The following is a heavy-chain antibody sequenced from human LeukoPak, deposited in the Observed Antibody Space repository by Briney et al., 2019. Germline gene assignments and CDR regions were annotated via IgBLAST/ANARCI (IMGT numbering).Heavy chain of an antibody. CDR1: GFTFSDYY. Sequence: GGSLRLSCAASGFTFSDYYMSWIRQAPGKGLEWVSYISSSGSTIYYADSVKGRFTISRDNAKNSLYLQMNSLRAEDTAVYYCARDLDVLRYFDWLFPFDPWGQGTLVTVSS. CDR2: ISSSGSTI. D-gene: IGHD3-9*01. J-gene: IGHJ5*02. CDR3: ARDLDVLRYFDWLFPFDP. V-gene: IGHV3-11*01.